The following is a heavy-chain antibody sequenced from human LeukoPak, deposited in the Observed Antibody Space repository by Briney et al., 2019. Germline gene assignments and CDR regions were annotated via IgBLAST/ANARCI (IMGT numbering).Heavy chain of an antibody. V-gene: IGHV1-69*13. D-gene: IGHD2-8*01. CDR2: IIPIFGTA. Sequence: SVKVSCKASGGTFSSYAISWVRQAPGQGLECMGGIIPIFGTANYAQKFQGRVTITADESTSTAYMELSSLRSEDTAVYYCACMPYRAYYYYGMDVWGQGTTVTVSS. CDR3: ACMPYRAYYYYGMDV. J-gene: IGHJ6*02. CDR1: GGTFSSYA.